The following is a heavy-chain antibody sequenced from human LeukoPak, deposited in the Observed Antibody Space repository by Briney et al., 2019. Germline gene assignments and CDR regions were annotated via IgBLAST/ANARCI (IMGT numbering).Heavy chain of an antibody. D-gene: IGHD1-1*01. CDR2: ITSGGLNT. Sequence: GXSLRLSCAVSGLTIDEFTLHWVRQAPGKGLKWVSLITSGGLNTFYADSVEGRFTISRDNSANSLYLHLTSLRTEDSALYYCVAISVSGTTFLDFWGQGTLVTVSS. V-gene: IGHV3-43*01. CDR3: VAISVSGTTFLDF. CDR1: GLTIDEFT. J-gene: IGHJ4*02.